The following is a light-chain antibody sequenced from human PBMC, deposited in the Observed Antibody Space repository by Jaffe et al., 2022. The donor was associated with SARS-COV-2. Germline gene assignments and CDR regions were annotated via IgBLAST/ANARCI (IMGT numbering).Light chain of an antibody. V-gene: IGLV1-44*01. CDR3: AAWDDGLDGVL. CDR1: GSNIGSNT. Sequence: QSALTQPPSTSGTPGQRVTISCSGGGSNIGSNTVNWYQQLPGTAPKLLIYTNNQRPSGVPDRFSGSKSGTSASLAISGLQSEDEADYYCAAWDDGLDGVLFGGGTKLTVL. CDR2: TNN. J-gene: IGLJ2*01.